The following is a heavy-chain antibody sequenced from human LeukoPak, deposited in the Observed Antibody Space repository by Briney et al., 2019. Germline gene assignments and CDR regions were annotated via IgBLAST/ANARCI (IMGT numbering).Heavy chain of an antibody. CDR3: VSFYETY. V-gene: IGHV3-74*01. D-gene: IGHD2/OR15-2a*01. Sequence: GGSLRLSCAASGFTFSSYWMNWVRQAPGKGLVWVSRIASDGSSTTYADSVKGRFSISRDNAKNTLYLQMNSLRVEDTAVYYCVSFYETYWGRGTLVTVSS. CDR2: IASDGSST. J-gene: IGHJ4*02. CDR1: GFTFSSYW.